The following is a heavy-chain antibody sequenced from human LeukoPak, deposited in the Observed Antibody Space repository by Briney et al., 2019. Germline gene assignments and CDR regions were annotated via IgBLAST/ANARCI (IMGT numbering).Heavy chain of an antibody. D-gene: IGHD6-19*01. CDR2: ISGSGGST. V-gene: IGHV3-23*01. J-gene: IGHJ4*02. Sequence: GGSLRLSCAASGFTFDDYGMSWVRQAPGKGLEWVSAISGSGGSTYYADCVKGRFTISRDNSRNTLYLQMNSLRAEDTAVYYCAKDLEQWLPSAYYFDYWGQGTLVTVSS. CDR3: AKDLEQWLPSAYYFDY. CDR1: GFTFDDYG.